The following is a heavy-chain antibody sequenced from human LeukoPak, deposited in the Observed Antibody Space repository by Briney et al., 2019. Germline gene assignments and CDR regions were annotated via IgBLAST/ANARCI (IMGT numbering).Heavy chain of an antibody. V-gene: IGHV1-2*02. CDR3: ARVGNYDTTSGFDY. Sequence: GESLKISCKGSGYTFTGYYLHWVRQAPGQGLEWMGWINTNSGDTNYAQKFQGRVTMTRDTSISTAYMEVHRLSSDDTAVYFCARVGNYDTTSGFDYWGLGTLVTVSS. CDR2: INTNSGDT. J-gene: IGHJ4*02. D-gene: IGHD3-22*01. CDR1: GYTFTGYY.